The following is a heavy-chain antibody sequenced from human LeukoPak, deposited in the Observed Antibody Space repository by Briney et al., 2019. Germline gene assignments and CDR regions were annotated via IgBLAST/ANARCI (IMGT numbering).Heavy chain of an antibody. CDR1: GESFSGYY. D-gene: IGHD1-7*01. J-gene: IGHJ4*02. V-gene: IGHV4-34*01. CDR2: INHSGST. Sequence: SETLSLTCAVYGESFSGYYWSWIRQPPGKGLEWIGEINHSGSTNYNPSLKSRVTISVDTSKSHFSLNLSSVTAADTAVYYCARLRITGTRFDYWGQGTLVTVSS. CDR3: ARLRITGTRFDY.